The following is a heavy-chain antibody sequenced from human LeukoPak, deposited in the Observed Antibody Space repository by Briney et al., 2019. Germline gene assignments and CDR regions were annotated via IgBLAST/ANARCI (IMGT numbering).Heavy chain of an antibody. J-gene: IGHJ4*02. CDR3: ATGSHGGGDF. D-gene: IGHD3-16*01. V-gene: IGHV1-69*13. Sequence: SVKVSCKTSGVNFGSYDILWVRQAPGQGLEWLGAIIPVFGSPNYAQKFQDRLTIIADESTSTVYMQLSSLRSNDTAVFYCATGSHGGGDFWGQGTLVTVSS. CDR2: IIPVFGSP. CDR1: GVNFGSYD.